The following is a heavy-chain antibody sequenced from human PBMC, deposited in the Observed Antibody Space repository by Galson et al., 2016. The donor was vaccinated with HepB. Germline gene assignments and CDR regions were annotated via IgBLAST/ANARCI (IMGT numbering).Heavy chain of an antibody. CDR2: SFHDEDYT. Sequence: SLRLSCAASGFTLSKYHMHWVRQAPGKGLEWVALSFHDEDYTYYPDSVKGRFTITRDNTKGNVYLHMNRLRDEDTAVYYCTREANDAFDIWGQGTMVTVSS. J-gene: IGHJ3*02. CDR3: TREANDAFDI. CDR1: GFTLSKYH. V-gene: IGHV3-30-3*01.